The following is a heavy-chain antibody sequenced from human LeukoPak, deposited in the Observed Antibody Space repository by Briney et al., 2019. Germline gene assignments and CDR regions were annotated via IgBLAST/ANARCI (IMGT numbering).Heavy chain of an antibody. CDR2: MNPSGST. V-gene: IGHV4-34*01. CDR1: GGSISSHY. Sequence: SETLSLTCTVSGGSISSHYWSWIRQPPGKGLEWIGEMNPSGSTNYNPSLKSRVTISVDTSKNQFSLKLSSVTAADTAVYYCARGFSVVVPAAIRAFDIWGQGTMVTVSS. J-gene: IGHJ3*02. CDR3: ARGFSVVVPAAIRAFDI. D-gene: IGHD2-2*02.